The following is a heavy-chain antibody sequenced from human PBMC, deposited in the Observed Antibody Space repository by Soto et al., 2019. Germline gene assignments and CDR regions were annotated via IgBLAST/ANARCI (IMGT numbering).Heavy chain of an antibody. D-gene: IGHD3-9*01. V-gene: IGHV3-23*01. J-gene: IGHJ4*02. CDR3: AKDGPPSSYDVLTGYLDFDY. CDR1: GFTFSIYA. CDR2: ISGSGAAT. Sequence: GGSLRLSCAASGFTFSIYAMNWVRQAPGKGLEWVSAISGSGAATYYADSVKGRFTISRDNSKNTLYLQMNSLRAEDTAVYYRAKDGPPSSYDVLTGYLDFDYWGQGTLVTVSS.